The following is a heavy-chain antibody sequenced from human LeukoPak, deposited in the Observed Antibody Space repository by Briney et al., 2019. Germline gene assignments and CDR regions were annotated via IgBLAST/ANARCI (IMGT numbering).Heavy chain of an antibody. CDR3: AAGYCSSTSCPGYYYGMDV. CDR1: GFTFSSYA. CDR2: ISGSGGST. D-gene: IGHD2-2*01. Sequence: PGGSLRLSCAASGFTFSSYAMSWVRQAPGKGLEWVSAISGSGGSTYYADSVKGRFTISRDNSKNTLYLQMNSLRAEDTAVYYCAAGYCSSTSCPGYYYGMDVWGQVTTVTVSS. V-gene: IGHV3-23*01. J-gene: IGHJ6*02.